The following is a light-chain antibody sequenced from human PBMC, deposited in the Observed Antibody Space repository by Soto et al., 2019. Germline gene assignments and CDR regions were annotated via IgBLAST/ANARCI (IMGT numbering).Light chain of an antibody. Sequence: QCALTQPASVSGSPGESITISCTGTSSDVGGYNYVSWYQQHPGKAPMLMIYHVSNRPSGVSNRFSGSKSANTASLTISGLQAEDEADYYSSSYTSSNTYVFGTGTKVTVL. CDR2: HVS. CDR1: SSDVGGYNY. V-gene: IGLV2-14*03. CDR3: SSYTSSNTYV. J-gene: IGLJ1*01.